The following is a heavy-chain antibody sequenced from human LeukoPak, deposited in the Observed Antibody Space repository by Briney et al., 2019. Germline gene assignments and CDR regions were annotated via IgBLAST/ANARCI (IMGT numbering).Heavy chain of an antibody. CDR1: VYTFTSYD. CDR2: INPNSGGT. Sequence: ASVKVSCKAFVYTFTSYDINWVRQGPGQGLEWMGWINPNSGGTNYAQKFQGRVTMTRDTSISTAYMELSRLRSDDTAVYYCARGSRWQQLVRGNWFDPWGQGTLVTVSS. J-gene: IGHJ5*02. V-gene: IGHV1-2*02. CDR3: ARGSRWQQLVRGNWFDP. D-gene: IGHD6-13*01.